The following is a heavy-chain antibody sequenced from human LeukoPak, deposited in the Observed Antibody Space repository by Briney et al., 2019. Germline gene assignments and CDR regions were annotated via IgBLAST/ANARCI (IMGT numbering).Heavy chain of an antibody. Sequence: GGSLRLSCTASGFTFSGHWIRWVRQAPGMGLVWVSRINEHGTDSMYADSVKGRFTISRDNAKNTLYLQMNSLRAEDTAVYYCARYCSGGSCYKRAFDYWGQGTLVTVSS. CDR1: GFTFSGHW. V-gene: IGHV3-74*03. CDR3: ARYCSGGSCYKRAFDY. J-gene: IGHJ4*02. CDR2: INEHGTDS. D-gene: IGHD2-15*01.